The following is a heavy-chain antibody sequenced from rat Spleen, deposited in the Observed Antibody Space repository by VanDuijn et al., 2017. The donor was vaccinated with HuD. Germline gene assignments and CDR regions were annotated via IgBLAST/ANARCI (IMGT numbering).Heavy chain of an antibody. CDR1: XFSXXSYX. CDR2: MWSGGTT. CDR3: ARVHPADGSYGY. J-gene: IGHJ2*01. V-gene: IGHV2-15*01. Sequence: QVXXTESGPXXXQPXXTLXXXCTXXXFSXXSYXXXWVRQPPGKGLEWIGAMWSGGTTGYNSALKSRLGISRDTSKSQVFLKMNSLQTEDTAMYFCARVHPADGSYGYWGQGVMDTVSS. D-gene: IGHD1-12*02.